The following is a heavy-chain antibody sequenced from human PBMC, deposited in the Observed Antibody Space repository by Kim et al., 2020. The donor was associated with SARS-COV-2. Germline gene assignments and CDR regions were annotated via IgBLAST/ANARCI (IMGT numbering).Heavy chain of an antibody. CDR3: LGLGSGVGSGYTD. CDR2: IKSKTNGGTT. J-gene: IGHJ4*02. V-gene: IGHV3-15*01. D-gene: IGHD3-22*01. CDR1: GFTFSNAW. Sequence: GGSLRLSCAASGFTFSNAWMSWVRQAPGKGLEWVGRIKSKTNGGTTDYAAPVKGRFTISRDDSKNTLYLQMNSLKTEDTAVYYCLGLGSGVGSGYTDWGQGTLVTVSS.